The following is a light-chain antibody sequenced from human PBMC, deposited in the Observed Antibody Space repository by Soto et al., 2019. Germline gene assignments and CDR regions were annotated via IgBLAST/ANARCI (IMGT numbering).Light chain of an antibody. CDR2: DAS. J-gene: IGKJ5*01. CDR3: QQRSNWPSIT. Sequence: EVVLTQSPATLSLSPGEGATLSCRASQSVTIYLAWYQKKSGQPPRLLIYDASNRATGIPARFSGSGSGTDFTLTINSLEPEDFAVYYCQQRSNWPSITFGQGTRLEIK. CDR1: QSVTIY. V-gene: IGKV3-11*01.